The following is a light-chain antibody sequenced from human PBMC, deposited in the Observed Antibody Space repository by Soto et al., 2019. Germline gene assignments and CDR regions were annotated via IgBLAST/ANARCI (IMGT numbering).Light chain of an antibody. CDR1: QTVRTNY. Sequence: EIVLTQSPGTLSLSPGERATLSCRASQTVRTNYLAWFQHKTGQAPRLLIYGASSRATGIPDRFSGSGSGTDFTLTINRLETEDFAVYFCQQYSDSPLTFGGGTKVEIK. J-gene: IGKJ4*01. V-gene: IGKV3-20*01. CDR2: GAS. CDR3: QQYSDSPLT.